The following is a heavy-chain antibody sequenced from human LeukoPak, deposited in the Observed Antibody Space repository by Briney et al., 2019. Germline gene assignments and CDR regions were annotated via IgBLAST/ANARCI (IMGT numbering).Heavy chain of an antibody. CDR2: ISGSGGST. D-gene: IGHD5-12*01. CDR1: GFTFSSYA. Sequence: GGSLRLSCAASGFTFSSYAMSWVRQAPGKGLEWVSAISGSGGSTYYADSVKGRFTISRDNAKNSLYLQMNSLRAEDTAVYYCARSGSGYGTPLDYWGQGTLVTVSS. CDR3: ARSGSGYGTPLDY. V-gene: IGHV3-23*01. J-gene: IGHJ4*02.